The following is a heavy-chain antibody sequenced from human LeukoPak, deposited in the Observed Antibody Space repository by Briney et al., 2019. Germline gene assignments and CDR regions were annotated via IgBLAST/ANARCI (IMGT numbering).Heavy chain of an antibody. V-gene: IGHV3-30*18. CDR1: GFTFSNYG. CDR2: ISYDGSYI. D-gene: IGHD3-22*01. J-gene: IGHJ3*02. CDR3: AKADHYYDSSGFYESDAFDI. Sequence: GGSLRLSCAASGFTFSNYGMHWVRQAPGKGLEWVAVISYDGSYIYSADSVKGRFTISRDNSKNTLYLQMNSLRPEDTAVYYCAKADHYYDSSGFYESDAFDIWGQGTMVTVSS.